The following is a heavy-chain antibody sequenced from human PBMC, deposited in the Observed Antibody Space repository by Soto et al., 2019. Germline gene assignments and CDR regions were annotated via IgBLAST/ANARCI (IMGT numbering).Heavy chain of an antibody. D-gene: IGHD2-8*01. CDR1: GYSFTDYH. CDR3: ARGDSTDCSNGVCSFFYNHYMDD. CDR2: INPKSGGT. Sequence: AAVKVSCKASGYSFTDYHIHWVRQAPGQGLEWLGRINPKSGGTSTAQKFQGWVTMTTDTSISTASMELTRLTSDDTAIYYCARGDSTDCSNGVCSFFYNHYMDDWGQGTTVTVSS. V-gene: IGHV1-2*04. J-gene: IGHJ6*01.